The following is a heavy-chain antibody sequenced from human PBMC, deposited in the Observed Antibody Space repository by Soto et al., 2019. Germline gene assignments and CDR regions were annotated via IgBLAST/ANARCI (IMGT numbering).Heavy chain of an antibody. CDR1: GFTFSNYG. D-gene: IGHD3-10*01. J-gene: IGHJ6*02. CDR3: AGDVGVGLGFGEYVPGGMDV. CDR2: IWYDGSNK. V-gene: IGHV3-33*01. Sequence: QVQLVESGGGVVQPGRSLRLSCAASGFTFSNYGMHWVRQAPGKGLEWVAFIWYDGSNKYYADSVKGRFTISRDNSNNTLYLQMNSLRAEETAVYYCAGDVGVGLGFGEYVPGGMDVWGQGTTVTVSS.